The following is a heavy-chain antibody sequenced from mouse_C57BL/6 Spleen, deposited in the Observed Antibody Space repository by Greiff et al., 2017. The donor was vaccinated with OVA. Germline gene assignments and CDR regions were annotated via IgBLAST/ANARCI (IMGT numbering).Heavy chain of an antibody. CDR3: SIFGDWDDYYAMDY. CDR1: GYSFTGYY. CDR2: INPSTGGT. V-gene: IGHV1-42*01. J-gene: IGHJ4*01. Sequence: VHVKQSGPELVKPGASVKISCKASGYSFTGYYMNWVKQSPEKSLEWIGEINPSTGGTTYNQKFKAKATLTVDKSSNTAYMQLKSLTSEASAVSYCSIFGDWDDYYAMDYWGQGTSVTVSS. D-gene: IGHD4-1*01.